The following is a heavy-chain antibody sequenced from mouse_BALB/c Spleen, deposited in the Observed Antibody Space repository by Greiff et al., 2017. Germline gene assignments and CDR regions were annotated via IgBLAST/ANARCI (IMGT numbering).Heavy chain of an antibody. CDR1: GFTFSSYT. Sequence: EVKLVESGGGLVQPGGSLKLSCAASGFTFSSYTMSWVRQTPEKRLEWVAYISNGGGSTYYPDTVKGRFTISRDNAKNTLYLQMSSLKSEDTAMYYCARPITTAPFAYWGQGTLVTVSA. V-gene: IGHV5-12-2*01. CDR3: ARPITTAPFAY. J-gene: IGHJ3*01. D-gene: IGHD1-2*01. CDR2: ISNGGGST.